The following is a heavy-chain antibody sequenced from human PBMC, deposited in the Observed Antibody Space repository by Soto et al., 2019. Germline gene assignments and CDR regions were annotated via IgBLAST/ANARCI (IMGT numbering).Heavy chain of an antibody. CDR3: AKEGQHYDILTGYRSYYGLNV. D-gene: IGHD3-9*01. CDR1: GFTFSSYG. J-gene: IGHJ6*02. V-gene: IGHV3-30*18. Sequence: QVQLVESGGGVVQPGRSLRLSCAASGFTFSSYGMHWVRQAPGKGLEWVAVISYDGSNKYYADSVQGQFTIFRDNSKNTLLLQMIIWRTEDTAVYYCAKEGQHYDILTGYRSYYGLNVWGQGTTVTVSS. CDR2: ISYDGSNK.